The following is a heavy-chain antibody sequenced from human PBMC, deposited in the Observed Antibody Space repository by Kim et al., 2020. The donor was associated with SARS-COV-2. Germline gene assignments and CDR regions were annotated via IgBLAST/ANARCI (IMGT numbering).Heavy chain of an antibody. J-gene: IGHJ6*02. Sequence: GGSLRLSCAASGFTFSSYAMSWVRQAPGKGLEWVSAISGSGGSTYYADSVKGRFTISRDNSKNTLYLQMNSLRAEDTAVYYCAKSSGHRNGIAAAGRYYGMDVWGQGTTVTVSS. CDR3: AKSSGHRNGIAAAGRYYGMDV. D-gene: IGHD6-13*01. CDR2: ISGSGGST. CDR1: GFTFSSYA. V-gene: IGHV3-23*01.